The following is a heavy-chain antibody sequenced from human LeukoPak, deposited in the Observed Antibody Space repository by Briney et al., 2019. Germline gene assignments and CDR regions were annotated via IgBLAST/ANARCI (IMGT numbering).Heavy chain of an antibody. CDR2: ISSSSSYI. CDR3: ASAGGLIAVKEL. Sequence: GGSLRXXCAXSGXXFSSYSMNWVRQAPGKGLEWVSSISSSSSYIYYADSVKGRFTISRDNAKNSLYLQMNSLRAEDTAVYYCASAGGLIAVKELRGQGTLVTVSS. J-gene: IGHJ4*02. V-gene: IGHV3-21*01. D-gene: IGHD6-19*01. CDR1: GXXFSSYS.